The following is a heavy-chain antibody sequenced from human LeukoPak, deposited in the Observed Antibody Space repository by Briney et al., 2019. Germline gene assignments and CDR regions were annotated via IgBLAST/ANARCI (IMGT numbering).Heavy chain of an antibody. CDR2: IRFDGSNK. V-gene: IGHV3-30*02. Sequence: HTGGSLRLSCAASGFTFSCYGMHWVRQAPGKGLEWVAFIRFDGSNKYYADSVKGRFTISRDNSKSTLYLQMNSLRAEDTAVYYCEKVFSGITAAGMGNYWGQGTLVTVSS. D-gene: IGHD6-13*01. J-gene: IGHJ4*02. CDR3: EKVFSGITAAGMGNY. CDR1: GFTFSCYG.